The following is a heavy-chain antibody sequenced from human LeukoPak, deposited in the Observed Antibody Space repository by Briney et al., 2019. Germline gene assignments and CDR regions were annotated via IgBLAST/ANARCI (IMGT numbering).Heavy chain of an antibody. Sequence: NPGGSLRLSCAPSGFTFSDYYMSWIRQAPGKGLEWASYISNTGSTIYYADSVKGRFTISRDNAENSLYLQMNSLRAEDTAVYYCARDRGDCSGGSCYLKYFDYWGQGTLVTVSS. D-gene: IGHD2-15*01. CDR1: GFTFSDYY. V-gene: IGHV3-11*01. J-gene: IGHJ4*02. CDR3: ARDRGDCSGGSCYLKYFDY. CDR2: ISNTGSTI.